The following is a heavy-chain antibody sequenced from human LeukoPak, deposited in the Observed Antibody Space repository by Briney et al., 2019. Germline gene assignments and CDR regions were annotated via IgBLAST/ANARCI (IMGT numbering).Heavy chain of an antibody. V-gene: IGHV3-23*01. D-gene: IGHD4-17*01. J-gene: IGHJ5*02. CDR3: AKGTTVIRGGWFDP. Sequence: PGGSLRLSCAASGFTFSSSAMSWVRQAPGKGLKWVSTITTGDGNTYYADSVKGRFTISRDNSKNTLYLQMNSLRAEDTAVYYCAKGTTVIRGGWFDPWGQGTLVTVSS. CDR1: GFTFSSSA. CDR2: ITTGDGNT.